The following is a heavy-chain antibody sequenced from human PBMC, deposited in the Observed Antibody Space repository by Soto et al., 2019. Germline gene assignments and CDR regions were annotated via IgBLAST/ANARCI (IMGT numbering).Heavy chain of an antibody. CDR2: INAGNGNT. CDR3: ARLNYDILTGTAPNSSRYYYYGMDV. CDR1: GYTFTSYA. J-gene: IGHJ6*02. Sequence: ASVKVSCKASGYTFTSYAMHWVRQAPGQRLEWMGWINAGNGNTKYSQKFQGRVTITRDTSASTAYMELSSLRSEDTAVYYCARLNYDILTGTAPNSSRYYYYGMDVWGQGTTVTVSS. D-gene: IGHD3-9*01. V-gene: IGHV1-3*01.